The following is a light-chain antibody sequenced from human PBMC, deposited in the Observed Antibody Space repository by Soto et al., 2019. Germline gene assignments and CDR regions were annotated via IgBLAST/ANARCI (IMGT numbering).Light chain of an antibody. CDR2: DAS. CDR3: QQHDNLPLFT. J-gene: IGKJ3*01. CDR1: QDISNY. V-gene: IGKV1-33*01. Sequence: DIQMTQSPSSLSASVGDRVTITCPASQDISNYLNWYQQKPGKAPKLLIYDASNLETGVPSRFSGSGSGTDFTFTISSLQAEDIATYYCQQHDNLPLFTFGPGTKVDIK.